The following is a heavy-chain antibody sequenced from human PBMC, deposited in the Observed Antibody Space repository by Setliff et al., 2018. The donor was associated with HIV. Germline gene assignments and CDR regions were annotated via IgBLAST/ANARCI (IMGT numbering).Heavy chain of an antibody. CDR3: ARQERYCTSADCYRYFNY. V-gene: IGHV4-61*02. J-gene: IGHJ4*02. D-gene: IGHD2-2*02. Sequence: SETLSLTCTVSGDSISSGSYYWSWIRQPAGKGLEWIGRVYSSGSTKYNPSLKSRVTISLDTSKNQFSLKLSSVTAADTAVYYCARQERYCTSADCYRYFNYWGQGTLVTVSS. CDR2: VYSSGST. CDR1: GDSISSGSYY.